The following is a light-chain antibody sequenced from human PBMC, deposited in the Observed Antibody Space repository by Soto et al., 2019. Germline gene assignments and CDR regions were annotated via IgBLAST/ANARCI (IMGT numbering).Light chain of an antibody. CDR3: QYRGIWPPGAT. CDR1: QSINNY. V-gene: IGKV3-11*01. J-gene: IGKJ4*01. CDR2: DAS. Sequence: IVLTQSPVTLYLSPGERATLSCRASQSINNYLAWYQQKPGQPPRLLIYDASNRATAIPVRFSGSGSGTDFTLTISSLEPEDSAVYYCQYRGIWPPGATFGGGTKVEIK.